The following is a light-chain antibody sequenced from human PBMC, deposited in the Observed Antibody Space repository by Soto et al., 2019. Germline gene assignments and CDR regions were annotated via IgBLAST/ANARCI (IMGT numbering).Light chain of an antibody. CDR1: QSFSSD. Sequence: EIVMTQSPCTLSVSPWETSTLSFMASQSFSSDLACLQQKPGQAPRLIIYHASTRATGIPARFSGSGSGTEFTLTISSLQSEDFAVYYCQQYKNWPLTLGGGTKVDIK. J-gene: IGKJ4*01. CDR2: HAS. CDR3: QQYKNWPLT. V-gene: IGKV3-15*01.